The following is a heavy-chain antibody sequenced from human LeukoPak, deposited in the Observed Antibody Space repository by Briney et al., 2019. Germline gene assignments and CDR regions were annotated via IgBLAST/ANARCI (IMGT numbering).Heavy chain of an antibody. Sequence: SETLSLTCTVSGGSISSSSYYWGWIRQPPGKGLEWIGSIYYSGSTYYNPSLKSRVTISVDTSKNQFSLKLSSVTAADTAVYYCARSGPDRYCSSTSCYAFDYWGQGTLVTVSS. CDR2: IYYSGST. CDR1: GGSISSSSYY. D-gene: IGHD2-2*01. V-gene: IGHV4-39*01. J-gene: IGHJ4*02. CDR3: ARSGPDRYCSSTSCYAFDY.